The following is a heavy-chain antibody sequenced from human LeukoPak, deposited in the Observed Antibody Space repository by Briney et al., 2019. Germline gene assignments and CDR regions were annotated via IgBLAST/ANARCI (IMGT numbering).Heavy chain of an antibody. CDR2: ISWNSGSI. CDR3: AKSGIMITFGTLDY. CDR1: GFTFDDYA. D-gene: IGHD3-16*01. Sequence: GGSLRLSCAASGFTFDDYAMHWVRQAPGKGLEWVSGISWNSGSIGYADSVKGRFTISRDNSKNTLYLQMNSLRAEDTAVYYCAKSGIMITFGTLDYWGQGTLVTVSS. J-gene: IGHJ4*02. V-gene: IGHV3-9*01.